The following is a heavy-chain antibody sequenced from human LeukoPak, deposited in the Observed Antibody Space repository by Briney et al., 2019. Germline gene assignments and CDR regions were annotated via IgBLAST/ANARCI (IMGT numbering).Heavy chain of an antibody. V-gene: IGHV1-18*01. CDR2: ISAYNGNT. J-gene: IGHJ4*02. CDR1: GYTFTSYG. D-gene: IGHD3-22*01. CDR3: ARTRWYYHDSNGYMTYFDY. Sequence: ASVKVSCKASGYTFTSYGISWVRQAPGQGLEWMGWISAYNGNTNYAQKLQGRVTMTTDTSTSTAYMELRSLRFEDTAVYYCARTRWYYHDSNGYMTYFDYWGQGTLVTVSS.